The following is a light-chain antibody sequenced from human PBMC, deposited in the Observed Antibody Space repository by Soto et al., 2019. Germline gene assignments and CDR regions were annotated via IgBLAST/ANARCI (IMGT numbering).Light chain of an antibody. CDR1: SSDVGTYNY. Sequence: LTQPRSVSGSPGQSVTISCTGSSSDVGTYNYVSWYQQHPGKAPKLMIYEVSNRPSGVSHRFSGSKSGNTASLTISGLQAEDEADYYCCSYAASSYVSGTGTKVTVL. J-gene: IGLJ1*01. CDR2: EVS. V-gene: IGLV2-11*02. CDR3: CSYAASSYV.